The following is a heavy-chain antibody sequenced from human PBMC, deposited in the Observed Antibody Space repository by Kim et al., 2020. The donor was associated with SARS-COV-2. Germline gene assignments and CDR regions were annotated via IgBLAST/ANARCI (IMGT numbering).Heavy chain of an antibody. D-gene: IGHD3-3*01. CDR2: LSNDGYKM. Sequence: GGSLRLSCAASGFTFSSYTMHWVRQAPGKGLEWVAVLSNDGYKMYYVDSVKGRFTISRDNSNNTLYLHMNSLRAEDTAVYYCARDRSYDFWSGYYKEGPHDKWGMDVWGQGPTVTVS. CDR1: GFTFSSYT. V-gene: IGHV3-30*04. J-gene: IGHJ6*02. CDR3: ARDRSYDFWSGYYKEGPHDKWGMDV.